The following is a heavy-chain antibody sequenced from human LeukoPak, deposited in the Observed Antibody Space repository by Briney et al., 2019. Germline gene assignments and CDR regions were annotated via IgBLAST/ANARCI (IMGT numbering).Heavy chain of an antibody. Sequence: SETLSLTCTVSGGSIITTSYYWAWIRRPPGKGLEWIGSIDYSGSTYYNPSLKSRVTISVDTSKNQFSLKLSSVTAADTAVYYCASGMIDQAFDIWGQGTMVTVSS. CDR2: IDYSGST. J-gene: IGHJ3*02. CDR3: ASGMIDQAFDI. CDR1: GGSIITTSYY. D-gene: IGHD3-22*01. V-gene: IGHV4-39*01.